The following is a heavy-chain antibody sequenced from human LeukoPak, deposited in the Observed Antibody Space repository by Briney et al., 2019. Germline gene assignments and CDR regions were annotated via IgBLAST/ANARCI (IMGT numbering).Heavy chain of an antibody. CDR3: ARASLWSSGWYDY. CDR1: GGSISSYY. Sequence: ASETLSLTCTVPGGSISSYYWSWIRQPPGKGLEWIGYIYYSGSTNYNPSLKSRVTISVDTSKNQFSLKLSSATAADTAVYYCARASLWSSGWYDYWGQGTLVTVSS. J-gene: IGHJ4*02. CDR2: IYYSGST. V-gene: IGHV4-59*01. D-gene: IGHD6-19*01.